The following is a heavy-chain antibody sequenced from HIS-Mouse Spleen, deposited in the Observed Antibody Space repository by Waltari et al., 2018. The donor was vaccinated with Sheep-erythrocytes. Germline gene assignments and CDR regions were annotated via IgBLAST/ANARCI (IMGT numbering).Heavy chain of an antibody. CDR3: ARGYCSSTSCYGYFQH. CDR2: INPNSGGP. D-gene: IGHD2-2*01. J-gene: IGHJ1*01. V-gene: IGHV1-2*02. Sequence: QVQLVQSGAEVKKPGASVKVSCKASGYTFTGYYMHWVRQAPGQGLEWMGWINPNSGGPSYGTKFQGRGTMTRDTSISTAYMGLSRLRSDDTAVYYCARGYCSSTSCYGYFQHWGQGTLVTVSS. CDR1: GYTFTGYY.